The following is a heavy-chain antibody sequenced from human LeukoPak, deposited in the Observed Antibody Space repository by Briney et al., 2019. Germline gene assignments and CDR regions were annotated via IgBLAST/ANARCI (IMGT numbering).Heavy chain of an antibody. CDR3: ARSLVLVGATTSFDY. CDR2: IIPILGIA. V-gene: IGHV1-69*04. CDR1: GGTFSSYA. Sequence: SVKVSCKASGGTFSSYAISWVRQAPGQGREWMGRIIPILGIANYAQKFQGRVTITADKSTSTAYMELSSLRSEDTAVYYCARSLVLVGATTSFDYWGQGTLVTVSS. J-gene: IGHJ4*02. D-gene: IGHD1-26*01.